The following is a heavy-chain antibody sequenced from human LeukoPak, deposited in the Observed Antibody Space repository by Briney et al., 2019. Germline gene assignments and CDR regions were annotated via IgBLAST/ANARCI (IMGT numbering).Heavy chain of an antibody. CDR1: GFTFSSYS. J-gene: IGHJ4*02. CDR2: ISSSSSTI. V-gene: IGHV3-48*04. Sequence: PGGSLRLSCAASGFTFSSYSMNWVRQALGKGLEWVSYISSSSSTIYYADSVKGRFTISRDNAKNSLYLQMNSLRAEDTAVYYCARDGPWGFDSGSYSVSWGQGTLVTVSS. CDR3: ARDGPWGFDSGSYSVS. D-gene: IGHD1-26*01.